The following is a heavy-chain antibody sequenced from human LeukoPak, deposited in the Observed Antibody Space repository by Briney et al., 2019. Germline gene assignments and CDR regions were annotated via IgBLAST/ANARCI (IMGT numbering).Heavy chain of an antibody. J-gene: IGHJ4*02. CDR1: GFTFSDYG. CDR3: AGDVSSVHFDSGGYDY. Sequence: GGSLRLSCTASGFTFSDYGMSWVRQVPGKGLEWVSGINWNGDSTGYADSVKGRFTISRDNAKNSLFLQMNSLRAEGTAFYHCAGDVSSVHFDSGGYDYWGQGTLVTVSS. V-gene: IGHV3-20*01. D-gene: IGHD3-22*01. CDR2: INWNGDST.